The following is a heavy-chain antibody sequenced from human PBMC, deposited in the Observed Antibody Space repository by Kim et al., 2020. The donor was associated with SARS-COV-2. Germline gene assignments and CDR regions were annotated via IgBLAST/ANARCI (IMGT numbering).Heavy chain of an antibody. J-gene: IGHJ4*02. V-gene: IGHV3-7*01. CDR2: IKQDGSEK. CDR1: GFTFSSYW. D-gene: IGHD1-26*01. Sequence: GGSLRLSCAASGFTFSSYWMSWVRQAPGKGLEWVANIKQDGSEKYYVDSVKGRFTISRDNAKNSLYLQMNSLRAEDTAVYYCARERFRWELFGIQDYWGQGTLVTVSS. CDR3: ARERFRWELFGIQDY.